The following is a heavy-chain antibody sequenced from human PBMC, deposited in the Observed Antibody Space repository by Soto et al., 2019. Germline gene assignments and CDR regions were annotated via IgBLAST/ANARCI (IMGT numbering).Heavy chain of an antibody. Sequence: VGFLRFSCGACGLTSGPYGMTWVRQGAGRGVEGVSTISGSGFSTHYAESVQGRFTISRDNSKNTMSLQMNSLRAEDTAGYYCANAPKPREFLFILCFDYWADGSMDTDSS. J-gene: IGHJ4*01. CDR1: GLTSGPYG. CDR3: ANAPKPREFLFILCFDY. V-gene: IGHV3-23*01. D-gene: IGHD3-10*01. CDR2: ISGSGFST.